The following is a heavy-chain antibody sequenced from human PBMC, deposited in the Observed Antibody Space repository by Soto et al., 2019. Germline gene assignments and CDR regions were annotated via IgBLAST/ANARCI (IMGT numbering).Heavy chain of an antibody. CDR3: AREVVVVVAATDHDTFDI. CDR1: GGSINSGDYY. Sequence: SETLSLTCSVSGGSINSGDYYWSWIRQRPGKGLEWIGYIYYSGSTSYNPSLKSRLTISVDTSENQFSLKLNSVTAADTAVYYCAREVVVVVAATDHDTFDIWGQGTMVTVSS. V-gene: IGHV4-31*03. J-gene: IGHJ3*02. CDR2: IYYSGST. D-gene: IGHD2-15*01.